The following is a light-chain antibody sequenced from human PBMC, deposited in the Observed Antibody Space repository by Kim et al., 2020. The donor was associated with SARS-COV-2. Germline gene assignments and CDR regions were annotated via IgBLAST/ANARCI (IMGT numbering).Light chain of an antibody. Sequence: QSALTQPPSASGSPGQSVTISCTGTSSDVGGYNYVYWFQQHPGKVPKLMIYAVSQRPSGVPDRFSGSKSGNTASLTVSGLQPEDEADYYCSSYADSNNFVFGTGTKVTVL. CDR3: SSYADSNNFV. V-gene: IGLV2-8*01. CDR1: SSDVGGYNY. J-gene: IGLJ1*01. CDR2: AVS.